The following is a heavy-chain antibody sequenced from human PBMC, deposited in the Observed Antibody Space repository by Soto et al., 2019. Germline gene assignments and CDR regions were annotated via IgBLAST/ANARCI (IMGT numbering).Heavy chain of an antibody. D-gene: IGHD3-22*01. CDR2: IYSLGNT. Sequence: SETLSLTCRVSGGSISKYFWSWIRQPPGKGLEWLGTIYSLGNTYYNPSLKSRVTISVDKSKSQLFLKLSSVTAPDTAVYYCARQIYDSSGYYYAYWGRGTLVTVSS. J-gene: IGHJ4*02. CDR1: GGSISKYF. CDR3: ARQIYDSSGYYYAY. V-gene: IGHV4-59*04.